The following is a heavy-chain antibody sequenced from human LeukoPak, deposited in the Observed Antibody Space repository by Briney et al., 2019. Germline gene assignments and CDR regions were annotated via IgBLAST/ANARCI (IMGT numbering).Heavy chain of an antibody. D-gene: IGHD5-12*01. CDR1: VYSFTSYR. CDR3: ARTYSGYEYDAFDI. CDR2: IYPGDSDT. V-gene: IGHV5-51*01. Sequence: GASLQISCKGPVYSFTSYRIGWMRQLPGKGLEWMGIIYPGDSDTRYSPSFQGQVTISADKSISTAYLQWSSLKASDTAMYYCARTYSGYEYDAFDIWGQGTMVTVSS. J-gene: IGHJ3*02.